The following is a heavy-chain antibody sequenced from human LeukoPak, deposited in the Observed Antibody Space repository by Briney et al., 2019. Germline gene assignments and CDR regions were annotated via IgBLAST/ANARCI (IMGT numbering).Heavy chain of an antibody. CDR2: INGESTFK. D-gene: IGHD1-7*01. CDR3: AKYQTGTWTSYDSSDI. Sequence: GGSLSLSCTASGFSFSSPGMNWVRQAPGKGLEWVSSINGESTFKVYADSVKGRFTISRDNAKNSLYLQMDSLGAEDTAVYYCAKYQTGTWTSYDSSDIWGQGTLVTVSS. CDR1: GFSFSSPG. J-gene: IGHJ3*02. V-gene: IGHV3-21*01.